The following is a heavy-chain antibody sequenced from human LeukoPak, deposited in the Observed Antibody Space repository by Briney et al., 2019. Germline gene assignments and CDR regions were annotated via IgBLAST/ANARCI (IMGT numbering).Heavy chain of an antibody. CDR3: ARGSRNYYDSSGYYYY. V-gene: IGHV3-15*01. CDR2: IKSKTDGGTT. J-gene: IGHJ4*02. D-gene: IGHD3-22*01. Sequence: PGGSLRLSCAASGFTFSNAWMSWVRQAPGKGLEWVGRIKSKTDGGTTDYAAPVKGRFTISRDNSKNTLYLQMGSPRAEDMAVYYCARGSRNYYDSSGYYYYWGQGTLVTVSS. CDR1: GFTFSNAW.